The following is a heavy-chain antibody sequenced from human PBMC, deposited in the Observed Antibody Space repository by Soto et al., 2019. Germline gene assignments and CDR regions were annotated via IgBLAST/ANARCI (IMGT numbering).Heavy chain of an antibody. D-gene: IGHD1-1*01. CDR1: GFSLSTSGMR. J-gene: IGHJ6*02. CDR3: ARNAGYGMDV. V-gene: IGHV2-70*04. CDR2: SDWDDDK. Sequence: SGPTLVNPTQTLTLTCTFSGFSLSTSGMRVSWIRQPPGKALEWLARSDWDDDKFYSTSLKTRLTISKDTSKNQVVLTMTNMDPVDTATYYCARNAGYGMDVWGQGTTVTVSS.